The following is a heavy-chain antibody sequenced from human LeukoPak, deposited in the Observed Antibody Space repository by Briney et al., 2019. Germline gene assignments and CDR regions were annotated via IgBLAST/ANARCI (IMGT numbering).Heavy chain of an antibody. V-gene: IGHV4-4*02. CDR2: IYHSGST. J-gene: IGHJ4*02. Sequence: GSLRLSCAASGFTFSSYAMSWVRQPPGKGLEWIGEIYHSGSTNYNPSLKSRVTISVDKSKNQFSLKLSSVTAADTAVYYCARVSGRDPRIAAGALDYWGQGTLVTVSS. D-gene: IGHD6-13*01. CDR1: GFTFSSYAM. CDR3: ARVSGRDPRIAAGALDY.